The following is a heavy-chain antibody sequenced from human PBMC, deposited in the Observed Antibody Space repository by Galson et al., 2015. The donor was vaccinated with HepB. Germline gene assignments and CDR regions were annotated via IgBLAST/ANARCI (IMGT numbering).Heavy chain of an antibody. D-gene: IGHD6-19*01. CDR1: GFTFSGSA. V-gene: IGHV3-73*01. CDR3: ARLGDLSGYSSL. Sequence: SLRLSCAASGFTFSGSAIHWVRQASGKGLEWVGRIRSKASSHATTYAASLKGRFTISRDDSKNTAYLHMNSLKTEDTAMYYCARLGDLSGYSSLWGQGTLVTASS. J-gene: IGHJ4*02. CDR2: IRSKASSHAT.